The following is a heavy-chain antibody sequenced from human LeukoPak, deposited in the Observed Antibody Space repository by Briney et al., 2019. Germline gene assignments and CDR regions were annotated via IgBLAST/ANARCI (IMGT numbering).Heavy chain of an antibody. V-gene: IGHV4-61*02. D-gene: IGHD3-3*02. CDR3: ARELPFLEWLLWGYYFDY. CDR2: IYTSGST. J-gene: IGHJ4*02. CDR1: GGSISSGSYY. Sequence: SETLSLTCTVSGGSISSGSYYWSWIRQPAGKGLEWIGRIYTSGSTNYNPSLKSRVTISVDTSKNQFSLKLSSVTAADTAVYYCARELPFLEWLLWGYYFDYWGQGTLVTVSS.